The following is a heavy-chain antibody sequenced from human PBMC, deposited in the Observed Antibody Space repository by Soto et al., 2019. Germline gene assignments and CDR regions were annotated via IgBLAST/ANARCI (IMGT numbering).Heavy chain of an antibody. CDR2: ISYDGSNK. CDR3: AKEEFVGSSWYVDY. D-gene: IGHD6-13*01. CDR1: GFTFSSYG. Sequence: GGSLRLSCAASGFTFSSYGMHWVRQAPGKGLEWVAVISYDGSNKYYADSVKGRFTISRDNSKNTLYLQMNSLRAEDTAVYYCAKEEFVGSSWYVDYWGQGTLVTVSS. V-gene: IGHV3-30*18. J-gene: IGHJ4*02.